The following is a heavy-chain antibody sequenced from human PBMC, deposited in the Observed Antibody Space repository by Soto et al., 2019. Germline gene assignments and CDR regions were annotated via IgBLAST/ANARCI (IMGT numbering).Heavy chain of an antibody. Sequence: QVQLVESGGGVVQPGRSLRLSCAASGFTFSSYAMHWVRQAPGKGLEWVAYIIYDGSNKYYADSVKGRFSISRDNSNNLLLLQMQSGRTGDTAVFYCGGAGGGSNWFDPWGQGTLVTVSS. V-gene: IGHV3-30-3*01. CDR3: GGAGGGSNWFDP. D-gene: IGHD1-26*01. CDR2: IIYDGSNK. J-gene: IGHJ5*02. CDR1: GFTFSSYA.